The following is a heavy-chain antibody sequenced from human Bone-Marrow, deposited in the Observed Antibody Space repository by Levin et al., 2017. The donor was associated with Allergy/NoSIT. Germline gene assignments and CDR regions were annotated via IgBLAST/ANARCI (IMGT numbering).Heavy chain of an antibody. CDR2: ISGDRSFV. J-gene: IGHJ4*02. Sequence: LSLTCAASGFSFSSSSMNWVRQAPGKGLEWVSSISGDRSFVSYADSVKGRFTISRDNAKNSLYLQMNSLRDEDTAVYYCARELSGNYPIWGQGILVTVSS. D-gene: IGHD3-10*01. V-gene: IGHV3-48*02. CDR3: ARELSGNYPI. CDR1: GFSFSSSS.